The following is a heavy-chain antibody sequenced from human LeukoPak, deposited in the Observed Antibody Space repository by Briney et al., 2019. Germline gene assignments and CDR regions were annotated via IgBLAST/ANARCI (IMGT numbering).Heavy chain of an antibody. Sequence: GRSLGLSCAASGFTFSKYGMHWVRQAPGKGLEWVAVSSYDATDKYYADSVKGRFTISRDNAKNSLYLQMNSLRDEDTAVYYCARETPEYDWGQGTLVTVSS. CDR2: SSYDATDK. V-gene: IGHV3-30*03. CDR3: ARETPEYD. D-gene: IGHD1-14*01. CDR1: GFTFSKYG. J-gene: IGHJ4*02.